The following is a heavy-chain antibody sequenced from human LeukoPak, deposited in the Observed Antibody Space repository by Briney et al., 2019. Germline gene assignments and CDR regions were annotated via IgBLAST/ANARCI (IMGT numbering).Heavy chain of an antibody. Sequence: PGGSLRLSCAASGFTLSISWMTWVRQAPGKGLEWVTNINRDGSQIDYLDSVKGRFTISRDSANNALYLQMNGLRAEDTAVYYCARGGLTAGFDYWGQGTLVTVSS. CDR3: ARGGLTAGFDY. J-gene: IGHJ4*02. CDR2: INRDGSQI. V-gene: IGHV3-7*01. CDR1: GFTLSISW.